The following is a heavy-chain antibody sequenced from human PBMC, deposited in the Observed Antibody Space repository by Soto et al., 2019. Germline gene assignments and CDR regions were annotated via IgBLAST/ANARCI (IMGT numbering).Heavy chain of an antibody. Sequence: QVQLVXSGAEVKXXXXXVKVSCKASGGTFSSYAISWVRQAPGQGLEWMGGIIPIFGTANYAQKFQGRDTIPADESTSTAYMELSSLRSEDTAVYYCARGSIAAASTDYWGQGTLVTVSS. CDR1: GGTFSSYA. CDR3: ARGSIAAASTDY. D-gene: IGHD6-13*01. CDR2: IIPIFGTA. J-gene: IGHJ4*02. V-gene: IGHV1-69*12.